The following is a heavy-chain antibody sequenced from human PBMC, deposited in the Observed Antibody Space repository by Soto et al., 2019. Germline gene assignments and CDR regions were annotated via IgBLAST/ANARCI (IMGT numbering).Heavy chain of an antibody. CDR1: GGSISSYY. CDR3: ARDGGRYYAMDV. Sequence: QVQLQESGPGLVKPSETLSLTCTVSGGSISSYYWSWIRQPPGKGLEWIGYIYYSGSTNYNPSLKSRVTISVDTSKNHFSLKLSSVTAADTAVYYCARDGGRYYAMDVWCQGTTVTVSS. J-gene: IGHJ6*02. D-gene: IGHD3-3*01. V-gene: IGHV4-59*01. CDR2: IYYSGST.